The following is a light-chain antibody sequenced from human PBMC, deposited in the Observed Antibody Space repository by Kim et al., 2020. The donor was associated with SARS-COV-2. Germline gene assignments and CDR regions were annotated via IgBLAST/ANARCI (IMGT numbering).Light chain of an antibody. CDR1: QTVSSY. CDR3: QHRTNWL. Sequence: TLSLTPGESATLSCRASQTVSSYLAWYQQKPGQAPRLLIYDASVRATGIPARFSGSGSGTDFTLTISRLGPEDSAVYYCQHRTNWLFGQGTKLEIK. CDR2: DAS. V-gene: IGKV3-11*01. J-gene: IGKJ2*01.